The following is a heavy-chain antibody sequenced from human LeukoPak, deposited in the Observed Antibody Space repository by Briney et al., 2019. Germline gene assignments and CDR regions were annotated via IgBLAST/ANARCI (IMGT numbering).Heavy chain of an antibody. V-gene: IGHV3-30*04. CDR2: ISYDGSNK. D-gene: IGHD3-16*02. Sequence: PGGSLRLSCAASGFTFSSYAMPWVRQAPGRGLEWVAVISYDGSNKYYADSVKGRFTISRDNSKITLYLQMNSLRAEDTAVYYCARDFMITFGGVIVGWFDPWGQGTLVTVSS. CDR3: ARDFMITFGGVIVGWFDP. J-gene: IGHJ5*02. CDR1: GFTFSSYA.